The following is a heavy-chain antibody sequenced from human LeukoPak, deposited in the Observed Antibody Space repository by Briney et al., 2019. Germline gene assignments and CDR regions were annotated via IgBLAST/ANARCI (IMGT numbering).Heavy chain of an antibody. CDR2: ISSSSSYT. V-gene: IGHV3-11*06. CDR3: ARDTYYYDSSGYSDAFDI. Sequence: PGGSLRLSCAASGFTFSDYYMSWIRQAPGKGLEWVSYISSSSSYTNYADSVKGRFTISRDNAKNSLYLQMNSLRDEDTAVYYCARDTYYYDSSGYSDAFDIWGQGTMVTVSS. J-gene: IGHJ3*02. D-gene: IGHD3-22*01. CDR1: GFTFSDYY.